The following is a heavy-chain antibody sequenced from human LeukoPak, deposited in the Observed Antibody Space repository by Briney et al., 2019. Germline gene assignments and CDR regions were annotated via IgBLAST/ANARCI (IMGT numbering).Heavy chain of an antibody. CDR3: ARGGVLKSVDY. D-gene: IGHD3-16*01. V-gene: IGHV4-59*01. CDR2: IHYTGST. Sequence: SEALSLTCTVSGGSISSYYWSWIRQSPGKGLECIGYIHYTGSTNYNPSLKSRVTISVETSKNQFSLRLSSVTAADTAVYYCARGGVLKSVDYWGQGTLVAVSS. CDR1: GGSISSYY. J-gene: IGHJ4*02.